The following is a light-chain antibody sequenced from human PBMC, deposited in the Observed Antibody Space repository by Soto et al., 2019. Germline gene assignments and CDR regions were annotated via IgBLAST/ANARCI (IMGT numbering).Light chain of an antibody. J-gene: IGLJ2*01. Sequence: QPALTQPRSVSGSPGQSVTISCTGTSSDVGGYNYVSWYQQHPGKAPKLMIYDVSKRPSGVPDRFSGSKSGNTASLTISGLQAEDEADYYCCSYAGSYVVFGGGTQLTVL. CDR1: SSDVGGYNY. V-gene: IGLV2-11*01. CDR2: DVS. CDR3: CSYAGSYVV.